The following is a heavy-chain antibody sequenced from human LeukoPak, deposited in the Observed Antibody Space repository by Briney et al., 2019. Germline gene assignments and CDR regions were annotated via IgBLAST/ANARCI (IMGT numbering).Heavy chain of an antibody. CDR2: IYYSGST. V-gene: IGHV4-59*08. CDR1: GGSISSYY. J-gene: IGHJ3*02. Sequence: SETLSLTCTVSGGSISSYYWSWIRQPPGKGLEWIGYIYYSGSTNYNPSLKSRVTISVDTSKNQFSLKLSSVTAADTAVCYCARHRGYSSGWYDLDASDIWGQGTMVTVSS. CDR3: ARHRGYSSGWYDLDASDI. D-gene: IGHD6-19*01.